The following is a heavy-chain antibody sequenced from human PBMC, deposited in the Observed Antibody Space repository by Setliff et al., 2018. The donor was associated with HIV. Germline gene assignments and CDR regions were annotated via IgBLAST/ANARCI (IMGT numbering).Heavy chain of an antibody. CDR2: IYTSGNT. CDR3: ARSNPGITAGLLDY. J-gene: IGHJ4*02. CDR1: GVSISNYY. D-gene: IGHD6-13*01. Sequence: SETLSLTCTVSGVSISNYYWSWIRQPAGKGLEWIGRIYTSGNTNYNPSLKSRVTMSIDTSKNQISLKLNSVTAADTATYYCARSNPGITAGLLDYWGPGTLVTVSS. V-gene: IGHV4-4*07.